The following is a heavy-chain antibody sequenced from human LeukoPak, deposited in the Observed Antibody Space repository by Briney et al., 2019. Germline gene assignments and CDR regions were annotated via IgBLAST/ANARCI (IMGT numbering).Heavy chain of an antibody. Sequence: GGSLRLSCAASGFTFDDYAMHWVRQAPGKGLEWVSGISWNSGSIGYADSVKGRFTISRDNAKNSLYLQMNSPRAEDTALYYCAKVGRGYSYGSYYFDYWGQGTLVTVSS. D-gene: IGHD5-18*01. J-gene: IGHJ4*02. V-gene: IGHV3-9*01. CDR2: ISWNSGSI. CDR1: GFTFDDYA. CDR3: AKVGRGYSYGSYYFDY.